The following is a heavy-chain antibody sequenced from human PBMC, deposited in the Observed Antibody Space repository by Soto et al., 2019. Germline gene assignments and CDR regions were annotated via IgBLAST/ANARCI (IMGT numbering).Heavy chain of an antibody. V-gene: IGHV4-59*01. CDR2: IYYSGST. CDR1: GGSISSYY. CDR3: ARVLARGSWFDP. J-gene: IGHJ5*02. D-gene: IGHD3-16*01. Sequence: PSETLSLTCTVSGGSISSYYWSWIRQPPGKGLEWIGYIYYSGSTNYNPSLKSRVTISVDTSKNQFSLKLSSVTAADTAVYYCARVLARGSWFDPWGQGTLVTVSS.